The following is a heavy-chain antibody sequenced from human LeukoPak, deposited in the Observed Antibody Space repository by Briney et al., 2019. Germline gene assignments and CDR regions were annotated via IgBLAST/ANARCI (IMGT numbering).Heavy chain of an antibody. D-gene: IGHD2-15*01. CDR3: AKDWRAAIVQSLDH. J-gene: IGHJ4*02. CDR1: GFSFSSYG. V-gene: IGHV3-30*18. CDR2: ISYDAGNK. Sequence: GGSLRLSCAASGFSFSSYGMHWVRQAPGKGLEWVAVISYDAGNKYYGDSVKGRFTISRDNSKNTLYLQMNSLRADDTAVYYCAKDWRAAIVQSLDHWGQGTLVTVSS.